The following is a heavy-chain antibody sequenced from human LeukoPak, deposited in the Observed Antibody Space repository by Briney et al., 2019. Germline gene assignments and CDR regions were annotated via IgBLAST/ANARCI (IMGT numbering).Heavy chain of an antibody. D-gene: IGHD5-18*01. J-gene: IGHJ4*02. Sequence: GSLRLSCAASGFTFSSYWMHWVRQAPGKGLVWVSRINSDGSSTSYADSVKGRFTISRDNAKNTLYLQMNSLRAEDTAVYYCARADTAMVYDYFDYWGQGTLVTVSS. CDR2: INSDGSST. V-gene: IGHV3-74*01. CDR1: GFTFSSYW. CDR3: ARADTAMVYDYFDY.